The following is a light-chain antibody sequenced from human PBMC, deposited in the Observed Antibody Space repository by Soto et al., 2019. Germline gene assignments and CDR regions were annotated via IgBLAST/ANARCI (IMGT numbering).Light chain of an antibody. V-gene: IGLV2-14*01. CDR3: SSYTSSTTLV. CDR2: EVS. Sequence: QSALTQPASVSGSPGQSITISCTGTSSDVGGSNYVSWYQQHPGKAPKLMISEVSNRPSGVSNRFSASKSGNTASLTISGLQTEDEADYYCSSYTSSTTLVFGEGTKVTVL. J-gene: IGLJ2*01. CDR1: SSDVGGSNY.